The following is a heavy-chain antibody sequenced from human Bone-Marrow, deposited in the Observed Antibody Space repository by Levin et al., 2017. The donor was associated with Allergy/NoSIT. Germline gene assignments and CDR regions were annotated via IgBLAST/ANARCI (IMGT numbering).Heavy chain of an antibody. CDR3: TTAEAAGN. CDR1: GFTVNNAW. J-gene: IGHJ4*02. V-gene: IGHV3-15*01. CDR2: IKSKSDGGTI. Sequence: GGSLRLSCAVSGFTVNNAWMNWVRQAPGKGLEWVGRIKSKSDGGTIDYAAPVKGRFTILRDDSKNTLYLQMNSLKTGDTALYYCTTAEAAGNWGQGTRVTVSS. D-gene: IGHD6-13*01.